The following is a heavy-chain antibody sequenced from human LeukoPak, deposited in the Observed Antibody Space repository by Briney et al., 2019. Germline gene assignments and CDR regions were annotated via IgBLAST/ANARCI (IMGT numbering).Heavy chain of an antibody. CDR2: ISPMSHKT. D-gene: IGHD3-9*01. CDR1: GGTFSSYA. V-gene: IGHV1-69*13. Sequence: SVKVSCKASGGTFSSYAISWVRQAPGQGLERMGGISPMSHKTNYAQKFQGRVAITADDSTSTAYLELRSLRSEDTAVYYCATYDIMTGFDYWGQGTLVTVSS. J-gene: IGHJ4*02. CDR3: ATYDIMTGFDY.